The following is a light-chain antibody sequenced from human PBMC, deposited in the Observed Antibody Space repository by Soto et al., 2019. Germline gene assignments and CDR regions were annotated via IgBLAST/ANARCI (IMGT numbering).Light chain of an antibody. Sequence: EIVLTQSPGTLSLSPGERATLSCRASQSVSSSYLAWYQEKPGQAPRLLICGVSSRATGIPDRFSGSGSGTDFTLIISRLEPEDFAVYYCQQYGSSPITFGPRTKVDIK. V-gene: IGKV3-20*01. CDR3: QQYGSSPIT. J-gene: IGKJ3*01. CDR1: QSVSSSY. CDR2: GVS.